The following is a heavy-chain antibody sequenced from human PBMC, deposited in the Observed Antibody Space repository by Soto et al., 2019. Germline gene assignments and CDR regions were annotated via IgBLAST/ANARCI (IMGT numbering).Heavy chain of an antibody. CDR2: IKGDGSEK. CDR3: AAGFPPDF. V-gene: IGHV3-7*01. J-gene: IGHJ4*02. CDR1: GFTFSISW. D-gene: IGHD2-21*01. Sequence: EVHLVESGGGLVQPGGSLTLSCAASGFTFSISWLNWVRQAPGKGLEWVANIKGDGSEKYYVDSVKGRFTISRDNAKNPLYLQMNSRRAEDTAVYYCAAGFPPDFWGQGTLVTVSS.